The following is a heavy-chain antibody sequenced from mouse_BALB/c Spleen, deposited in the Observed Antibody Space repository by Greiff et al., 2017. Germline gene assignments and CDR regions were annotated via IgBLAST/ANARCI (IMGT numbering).Heavy chain of an antibody. CDR2: INSNGGST. D-gene: IGHD4-1*01. CDR1: GFTFSSYG. CDR3: ARDWGYFDY. V-gene: IGHV5-6-3*01. Sequence: EVQRVESGGGLVQPGGSLKLSCAASGFTFSSYGMSWVRQTPDKRLELVATINSNGGSTYYPDSVKGRFTISRDNAKNTLYLQMSSLKSEDTAMYYCARDWGYFDYWGQGTTLTVSS. J-gene: IGHJ2*01.